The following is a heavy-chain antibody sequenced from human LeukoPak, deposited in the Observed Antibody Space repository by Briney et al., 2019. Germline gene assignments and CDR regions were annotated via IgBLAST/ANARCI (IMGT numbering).Heavy chain of an antibody. D-gene: IGHD1-1*01. CDR3: AREATTVLDAFDI. J-gene: IGHJ3*02. V-gene: IGHV3-48*03. CDR1: GFTFSSYE. Sequence: PGGSLRPSCAASGFTFSSYEMNWVRQAQRKGQERMSYMSTSGSRIYYEDSVEDRFTISRDNAKNSLYLQMNSLRVEDTAVYYFAREATTVLDAFDIWGQGTMVTVSS. CDR2: MSTSGSRI.